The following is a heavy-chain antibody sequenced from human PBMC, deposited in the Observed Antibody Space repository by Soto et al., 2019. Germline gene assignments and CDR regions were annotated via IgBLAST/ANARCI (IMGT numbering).Heavy chain of an antibody. V-gene: IGHV4-59*12. J-gene: IGHJ6*02. CDR1: GGSISNYY. CDR3: ARDSSANYGMDV. CDR2: IYYSGST. Sequence: SETLSLTCTVSGGSISNYYWTWIRQPPGKGLEWIGYIYYSGSTYYNPSLKSRVTISVDTSKNQFSLKLSSVTAADTAVYYCARDSSANYGMDVWGQGTTVTVSS.